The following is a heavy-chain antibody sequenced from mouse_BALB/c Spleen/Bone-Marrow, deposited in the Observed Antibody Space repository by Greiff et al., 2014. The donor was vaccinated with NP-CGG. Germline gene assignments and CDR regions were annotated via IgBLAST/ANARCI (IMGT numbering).Heavy chain of an antibody. CDR1: GYTFTEDF. CDR3: ARHEDRLRAWFAY. J-gene: IGHJ3*01. V-gene: IGHV1-62-2*01. D-gene: IGHD3-2*02. CDR2: FLPGSGSI. Sequence: QVQLQQPGAELVKTGASVKLSCKASGYTFTEDFIHWGKQRAGQGLWGIGGFLPGSGSIKYNEKFKDKATLTADKSSSTVYMELSRLTSEDSAVYFCARHEDRLRAWFAYWGQGTLVTVSA.